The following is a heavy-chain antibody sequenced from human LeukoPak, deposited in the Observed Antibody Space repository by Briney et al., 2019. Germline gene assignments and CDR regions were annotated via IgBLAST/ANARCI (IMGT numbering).Heavy chain of an antibody. CDR2: INHSGSI. D-gene: IGHD4-17*01. V-gene: IGHV4-34*01. J-gene: IGHJ4*02. Sequence: SETLSLTCAVYGGSFSGYYWSWIRQPPGKGLEWIGEINHSGSINYNPSLKSRVTISVDTSKNQFSLKLSSVTAADTAVYYCATPLGYGDPFDYWGQGTLVTVSS. CDR3: ATPLGYGDPFDY. CDR1: GGSFSGYY.